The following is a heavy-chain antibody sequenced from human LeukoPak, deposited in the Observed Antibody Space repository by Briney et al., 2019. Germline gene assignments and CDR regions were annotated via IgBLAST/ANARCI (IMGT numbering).Heavy chain of an antibody. V-gene: IGHV3-15*01. Sequence: PGGSLRLSCAASGFTFSNAWMSWVRQAPGKGLEWVGRIKSKTDGGTTDYAAPVKGRFTISRDDSKNTLYLQMNSLKTEDTAVYYCNGGWYYYYYYYMDVWGKGTTVTVSS. CDR3: NGGWYYYYYYYMDV. D-gene: IGHD6-19*01. J-gene: IGHJ6*03. CDR2: IKSKTDGGTT. CDR1: GFTFSNAW.